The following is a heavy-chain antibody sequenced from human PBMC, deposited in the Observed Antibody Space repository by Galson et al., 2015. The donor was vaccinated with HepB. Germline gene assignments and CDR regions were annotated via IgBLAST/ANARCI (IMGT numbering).Heavy chain of an antibody. CDR2: ISYDGSNK. CDR1: GFTFSSYG. D-gene: IGHD3-9*01. J-gene: IGHJ4*02. Sequence: SLRLSCAASGFTFSSYGMHWVRQAPGKGLEWVAVISYDGSNKYYADSVKGRFTISRDNSKNTLYLQMNSLRAEDTAVYYCAKGPYDILTGYQAYWGQGTLVTVSS. V-gene: IGHV3-30*18. CDR3: AKGPYDILTGYQAY.